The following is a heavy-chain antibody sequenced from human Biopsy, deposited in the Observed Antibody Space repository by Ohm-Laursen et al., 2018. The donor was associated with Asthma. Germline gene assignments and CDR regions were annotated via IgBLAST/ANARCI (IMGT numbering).Heavy chain of an antibody. Sequence: SVKVSCRTSGYTFNSAGITWVRQAPGQGLEWMGWISVYNGNTKVAQKLQDRVTMITDTSTSTAYMELRSLRSDDTAVYFCARAVDYAHYYGIDVWGQGTTITVS. CDR3: ARAVDYAHYYGIDV. D-gene: IGHD3-16*01. V-gene: IGHV1-18*01. CDR2: ISVYNGNT. J-gene: IGHJ6*02. CDR1: GYTFNSAG.